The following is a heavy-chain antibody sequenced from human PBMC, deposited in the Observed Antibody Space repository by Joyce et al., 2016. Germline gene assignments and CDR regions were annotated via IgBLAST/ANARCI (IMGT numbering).Heavy chain of an antibody. J-gene: IGHJ5*02. CDR3: ARDDHCNSGCYVGWFDP. V-gene: IGHV1-2*02. D-gene: IGHD2/OR15-2a*01. CDR1: GYTFTGHY. CDR2: VNPNNGGT. Sequence: QVQLVQSGAEVKKPGASVKVSCKASGYTFTGHYMHWVRQAPGQGLEWMGWVNPNNGGTNYAKKVQGRVTMTRDTSISTAYMELSRLRPDDTAVYYCARDDHCNSGCYVGWFDPWGQGTLVTVSS.